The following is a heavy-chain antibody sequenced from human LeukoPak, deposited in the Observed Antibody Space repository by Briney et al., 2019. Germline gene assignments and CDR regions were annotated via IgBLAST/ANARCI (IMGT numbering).Heavy chain of an antibody. Sequence: TGRSLRLSCAASGFTFSSYGMHWVRQAPGKGLEWVGVIWYDGSNKYYADSVKGRFTISRDNSKNTLYLQMSSLIAEDTAVYYCARDLRVYRSGWPIHYWGQGTLVTVSS. J-gene: IGHJ4*02. CDR2: IWYDGSNK. V-gene: IGHV3-33*01. CDR1: GFTFSSYG. D-gene: IGHD6-19*01. CDR3: ARDLRVYRSGWPIHY.